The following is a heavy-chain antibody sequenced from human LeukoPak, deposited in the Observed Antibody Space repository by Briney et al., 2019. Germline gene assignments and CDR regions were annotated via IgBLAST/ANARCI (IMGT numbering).Heavy chain of an antibody. D-gene: IGHD6-19*01. Sequence: PSETLSLTCAVSGVPFSNYYWSWVRQSPTKGLEWIGEINHSRYTNYNPSLKSRVTISIDTSKNQFSLMLTSVTAADTAVYYCTRAVAGHPDWGQGTLVTVSS. CDR2: INHSRYT. V-gene: IGHV4-34*01. J-gene: IGHJ4*02. CDR3: TRAVAGHPD. CDR1: GVPFSNYY.